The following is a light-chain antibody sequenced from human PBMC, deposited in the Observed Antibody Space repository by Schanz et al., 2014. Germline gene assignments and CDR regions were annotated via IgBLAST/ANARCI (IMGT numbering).Light chain of an antibody. CDR1: SSDVGGYNY. J-gene: IGLJ2*01. Sequence: QSALTQPASVSGSPGQSIIISCTGTSSDVGGYNYVTWYQQHPGKAPKLMIYDVSNRPSGLSNRFSGSKSGNTASLTISGXXXEDEAYYYCNSYTSTNTLVFGGGTKLTVL. V-gene: IGLV2-14*03. CDR3: NSYTSTNTLV. CDR2: DVS.